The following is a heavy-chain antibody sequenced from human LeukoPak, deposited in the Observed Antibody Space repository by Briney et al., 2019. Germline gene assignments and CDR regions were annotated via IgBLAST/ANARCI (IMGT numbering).Heavy chain of an antibody. CDR2: INSDGSST. J-gene: IGHJ4*02. D-gene: IGHD3-22*01. V-gene: IGHV3-74*01. Sequence: GGSLRLSCAASGFTFSSYWMHWVRQAPGKGLVWVSRINSDGSSTSYADSVKGRFTISRDNAKNTLYLQMNSLRAEDTAVYYCARDLRSTYYYDSSGYFLDYWGQGTLVTVSS. CDR1: GFTFSSYW. CDR3: ARDLRSTYYYDSSGYFLDY.